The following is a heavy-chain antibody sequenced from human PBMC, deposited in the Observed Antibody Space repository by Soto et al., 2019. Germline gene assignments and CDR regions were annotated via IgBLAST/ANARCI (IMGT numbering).Heavy chain of an antibody. J-gene: IGHJ3*02. D-gene: IGHD3-9*01. CDR2: IMPIFGTA. V-gene: IGHV1-69*01. CDR1: GGTFSSYT. CDR3: TRGVTANDMGGDACEI. Sequence: QVLLVQSGAEVKKPGSSVKVTCKASGGTFSSYTISWVRQAPGQGLEYMGGIMPIFGTATYTQSFQDRVTITADESTSTVYMELRSMTSDDTAVYYCTRGVTANDMGGDACEIWGQGTMVTVSS.